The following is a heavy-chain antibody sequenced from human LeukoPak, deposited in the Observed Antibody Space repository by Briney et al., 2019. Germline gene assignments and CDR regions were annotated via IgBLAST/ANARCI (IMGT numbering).Heavy chain of an antibody. CDR3: ARDHSRDGYNF. V-gene: IGHV3-7*01. CDR1: GFIFSSYW. CDR2: IKQDGSEK. D-gene: IGHD5-24*01. Sequence: PGGSLRLSCAGTGFIFSSYWMSWVRQAPGKGLEWVANIKQDGSEKYYLDSVKGRFTISRDNAKDSLYLQMNSLRAEDTAVYYCARDHSRDGYNFWGQGTLVTVPS. J-gene: IGHJ4*02.